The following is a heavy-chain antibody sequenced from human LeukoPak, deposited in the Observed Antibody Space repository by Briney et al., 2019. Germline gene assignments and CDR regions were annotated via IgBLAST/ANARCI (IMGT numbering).Heavy chain of an antibody. D-gene: IGHD3-22*01. CDR2: INHSGST. CDR1: GYSISSDYY. V-gene: IGHV4-38-2*02. Sequence: PSETLSLTCTVSGYSISSDYYWGWIRQPPGKGLEWIGEINHSGSTNYNPSLKSRVTISVDTSKNQFSLKLSSVTAADTAVYYCARGQFGYYDSSGYYSAFDYWGQGTLVTVSS. CDR3: ARGQFGYYDSSGYYSAFDY. J-gene: IGHJ4*02.